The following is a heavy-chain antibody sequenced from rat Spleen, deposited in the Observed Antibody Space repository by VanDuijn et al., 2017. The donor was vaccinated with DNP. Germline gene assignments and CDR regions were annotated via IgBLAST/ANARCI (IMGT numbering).Heavy chain of an antibody. J-gene: IGHJ2*01. V-gene: IGHV3-1*01. CDR2: INYSGYT. CDR3: VRGHRPRGFDY. Sequence: EVQLQESGPGLVKPSQSLSLTCSVTDYSITSNYWGWIRRFPGNKVEWIGHINYSGYTSYNPSLKSRISISIDTSKNQFFLQLNSVTTEDTATYYCVRGHRPRGFDYWGQGVMVTVSS. CDR1: DYSITSNY.